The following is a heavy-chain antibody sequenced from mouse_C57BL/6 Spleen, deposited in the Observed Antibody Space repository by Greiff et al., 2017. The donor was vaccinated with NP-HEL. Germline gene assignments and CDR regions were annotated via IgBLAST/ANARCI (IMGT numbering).Heavy chain of an antibody. D-gene: IGHD2-1*01. CDR3: TTFGNYY. J-gene: IGHJ2*01. Sequence: EVKLQESGAELVRPGASVKLSCTASGFNIKDDYMHWVKQRPEQGLEWIGWIDPENGDTEYASKFQGKATITADTSSNTAYLQLSSLTSEDTAVYYCTTFGNYYWGQGTTLTVSS. CDR1: GFNIKDDY. V-gene: IGHV14-4*01. CDR2: IDPENGDT.